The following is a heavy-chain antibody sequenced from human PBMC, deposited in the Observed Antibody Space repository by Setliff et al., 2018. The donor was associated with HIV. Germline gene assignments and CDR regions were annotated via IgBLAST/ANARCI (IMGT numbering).Heavy chain of an antibody. Sequence: ASVKVSCKASGGTFSSYVISWVRQAPGQGLEWMGWINSYNGNTKFAQKFQGRVTMTTDTSTTTAFMELRSLKADDTGIYYCSRSGVPPYYYYGMDVWGQGTTVTVSS. CDR2: INSYNGNT. D-gene: IGHD3-10*01. CDR1: GGTFSSYV. J-gene: IGHJ6*02. CDR3: SRSGVPPYYYYGMDV. V-gene: IGHV1-18*01.